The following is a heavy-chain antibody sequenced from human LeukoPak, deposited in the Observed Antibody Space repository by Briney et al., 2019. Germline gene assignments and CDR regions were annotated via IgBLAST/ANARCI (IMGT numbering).Heavy chain of an antibody. CDR2: IYSGGGT. CDR1: GFTVSNTY. Sequence: PGGFLRLSCAASGFTVSNTYMSWVRQAPGKGLEWVSIIYSGGGTRYADSVKGRFTISRDNSRNTLYLQMNSLRAEDTALYYCARDNYDSSGFTWGQGTLVTVSS. CDR3: ARDNYDSSGFT. J-gene: IGHJ4*02. V-gene: IGHV3-53*01. D-gene: IGHD3-22*01.